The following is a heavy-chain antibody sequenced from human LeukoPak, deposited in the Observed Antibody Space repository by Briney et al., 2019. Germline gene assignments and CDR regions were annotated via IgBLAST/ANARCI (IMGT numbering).Heavy chain of an antibody. J-gene: IGHJ4*02. CDR1: GGSISSGDYY. V-gene: IGHV4-30-4*01. Sequence: SETLSLTCIVSGGSISSGDYYWSWIRQPPGKGLEWIGYIYYSGSTYYNPSLKSRVTISVDTSKNQFSLKLSSVTAADTAVYYCAREVEMATTLHYFDYWGQGTLVTVSS. CDR2: IYYSGST. D-gene: IGHD5-24*01. CDR3: AREVEMATTLHYFDY.